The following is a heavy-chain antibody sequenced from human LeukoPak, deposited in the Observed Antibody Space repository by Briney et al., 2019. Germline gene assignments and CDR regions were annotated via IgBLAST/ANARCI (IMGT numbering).Heavy chain of an antibody. CDR1: GYSISSGYY. J-gene: IGHJ6*03. V-gene: IGHV4-38-2*02. CDR2: IYHSGST. D-gene: IGHD5-12*01. Sequence: SETLSLTCTVSGYSISSGYYWGWIRQPPGKGREWIRSIYHSGSTYYNPSLKSRVTISVDTSKNQFSLKLSSVTAADTAVYYCARDSGYDYRYYYMDVWGKGTTVTVSS. CDR3: ARDSGYDYRYYYMDV.